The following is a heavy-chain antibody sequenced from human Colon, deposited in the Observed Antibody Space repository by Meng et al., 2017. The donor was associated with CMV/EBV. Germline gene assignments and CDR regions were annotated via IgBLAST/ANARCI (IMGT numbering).Heavy chain of an antibody. D-gene: IGHD6-13*01. CDR3: ARGSPGTIDH. J-gene: IGHJ4*02. Sequence: SRTCAVYGGSFSDYYWTWIRQPPGKGLEWIGEITHSGTTNYNPSLKSRVTISVDTSKNQFSLTLSSVTVADTAVYYCARGSPGTIDHWGQGTLVTVSS. CDR1: GGSFSDYY. CDR2: ITHSGTT. V-gene: IGHV4-34*01.